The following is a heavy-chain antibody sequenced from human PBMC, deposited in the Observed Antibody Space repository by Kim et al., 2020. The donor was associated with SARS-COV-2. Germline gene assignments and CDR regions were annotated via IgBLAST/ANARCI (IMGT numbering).Heavy chain of an antibody. V-gene: IGHV3-7*01. D-gene: IGHD1-26*01. CDR3: ARGSGSFYIH. CDR2: SEQ. Sequence: SEQNYGDSVKGRFTITGDNDKNSLYLQMDRLGAEDTAVYYCARGSGSFYIHWGPGTLVTVSS. J-gene: IGHJ4*02.